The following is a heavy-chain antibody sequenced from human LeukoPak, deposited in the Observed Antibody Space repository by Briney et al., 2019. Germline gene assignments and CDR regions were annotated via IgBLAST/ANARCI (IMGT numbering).Heavy chain of an antibody. Sequence: GGSLRLSCAASGFTFSSYWMSWVRQAPGKGLEWVANIKQDGSEKYYVDSVKGRFTISRDNAKNSLYLQMNSLRPEDTALYYCSRDWGFCTNGVCYVDSWGQGTLVTVSS. D-gene: IGHD2-8*01. CDR2: IKQDGSEK. CDR1: GFTFSSYW. V-gene: IGHV3-7*01. CDR3: SRDWGFCTNGVCYVDS. J-gene: IGHJ4*02.